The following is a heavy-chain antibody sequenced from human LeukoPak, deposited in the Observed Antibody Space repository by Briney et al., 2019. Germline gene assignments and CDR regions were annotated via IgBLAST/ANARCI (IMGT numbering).Heavy chain of an antibody. D-gene: IGHD5-24*01. V-gene: IGHV3-7*01. CDR3: ARDLGWLQFCDY. CDR2: IKHDGSEK. J-gene: IGHJ4*02. CDR1: GFTFSSNW. Sequence: AGGSLRLSCAASGFTFSSNWMSWVRQAPGKGLEWVASIKHDGSEKNYVDSVKGRFTISRDNAENSLYLQMNSLRAEDTAVYYCARDLGWLQFCDYWGQGTLVTVSS.